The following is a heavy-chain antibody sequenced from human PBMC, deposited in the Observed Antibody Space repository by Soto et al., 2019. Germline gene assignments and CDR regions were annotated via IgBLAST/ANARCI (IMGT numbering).Heavy chain of an antibody. CDR3: ASPLLGYCSGGSCQESV. CDR1: GFTFSSYA. CDR2: ISYDGSNK. D-gene: IGHD2-15*01. J-gene: IGHJ3*01. V-gene: IGHV3-30-3*01. Sequence: QVQLVESGGGVVQPGRSLRLSCAAYGFTFSSYAMHWVRQAPGKGLEWVAVISYDGSNKYYADSVKGRFTISRDNSKNTLYLQMNSLRAEDTAVYYCASPLLGYCSGGSCQESVWGQGTMVTVSS.